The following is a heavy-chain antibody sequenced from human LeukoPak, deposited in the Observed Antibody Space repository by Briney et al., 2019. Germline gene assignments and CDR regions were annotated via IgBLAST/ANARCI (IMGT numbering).Heavy chain of an antibody. D-gene: IGHD1-26*01. CDR2: IYYSGST. CDR1: GASISSYY. V-gene: IGHV4-59*01. CDR3: ARWKYSGTSNFDY. J-gene: IGHJ4*02. Sequence: SETLSLTCTVSGASISSYYWSWIRQPPGKGLEWIGYIYYSGSTNYNPSLQSRVTISIDTSKNQFSLKLSSVTAADTAVYYCARWKYSGTSNFDYWGQGTLVTVSS.